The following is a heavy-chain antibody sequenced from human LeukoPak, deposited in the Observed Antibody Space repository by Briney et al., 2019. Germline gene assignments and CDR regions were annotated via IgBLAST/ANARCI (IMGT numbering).Heavy chain of an antibody. CDR1: GGSFSGYY. CDR2: INHSGST. Sequence: SETLSLTCAVYGGSFSGYYWSWIRQPPGKGLEWIGEINHSGSTNYNPSLKSRVTISVDTSKNQFSLKLSSVTAADTAVYYCARQKRDLLTGYYIDYWGQGTLVTVSS. V-gene: IGHV4-34*01. CDR3: ARQKRDLLTGYYIDY. D-gene: IGHD3-9*01. J-gene: IGHJ4*02.